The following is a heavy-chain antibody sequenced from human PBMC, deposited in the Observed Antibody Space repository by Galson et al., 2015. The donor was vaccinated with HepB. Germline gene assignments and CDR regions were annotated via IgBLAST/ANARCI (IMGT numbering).Heavy chain of an antibody. CDR2: TYYRSKWYN. J-gene: IGHJ6*03. V-gene: IGHV6-1*01. CDR1: GDSVSSNSAA. CDR3: ARDQFLADYYYYYYMDV. D-gene: IGHD3-3*01. Sequence: CAISGDSVSSNSAAWNWIRQSPSRGLEWLGRTYYRSKWYNDYAVSVKSRITINPDTSKNQFSLQLNSVTPEDTAVYYCARDQFLADYYYYYYMDVWGKGTTVTVSS.